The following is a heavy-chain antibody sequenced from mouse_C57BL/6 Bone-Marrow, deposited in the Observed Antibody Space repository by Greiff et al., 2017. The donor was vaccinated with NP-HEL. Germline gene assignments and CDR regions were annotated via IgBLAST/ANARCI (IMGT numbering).Heavy chain of an antibody. Sequence: QLQQSGAELARPGASVKLSCKASGYTFTSYGISWVKQRTGQGLEWIGEIYPRSGNTYYNEKFKGKATLTADKSSSTAYMELRSLTSEDSAVYFCARGPTTAFAYWGQGTLVTVSA. CDR3: ARGPTTAFAY. CDR2: IYPRSGNT. CDR1: GYTFTSYG. D-gene: IGHD1-2*01. V-gene: IGHV1-81*01. J-gene: IGHJ3*01.